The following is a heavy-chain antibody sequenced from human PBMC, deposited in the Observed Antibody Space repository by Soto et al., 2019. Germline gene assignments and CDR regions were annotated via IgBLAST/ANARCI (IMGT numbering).Heavy chain of an antibody. D-gene: IGHD3-10*01. Sequence: ASVKVSCKASGYTFTSYAMHLVRPAPGQRLEWMGWINAGNGNTKYSQKFQGRVTITRDTSASTAYMELSSLRSEDTAVYYCARNYYGSGSQIINWFDPWGQGTLVTVSS. J-gene: IGHJ5*02. CDR1: GYTFTSYA. CDR2: INAGNGNT. CDR3: ARNYYGSGSQIINWFDP. V-gene: IGHV1-3*01.